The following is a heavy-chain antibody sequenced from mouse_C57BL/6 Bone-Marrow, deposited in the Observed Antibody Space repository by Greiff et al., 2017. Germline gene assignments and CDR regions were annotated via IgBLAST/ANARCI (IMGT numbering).Heavy chain of an antibody. D-gene: IGHD2-1*01. CDR2: IWSGGST. CDR1: GFSLTSYG. CDR3: ARGNYGGAY. V-gene: IGHV2-2*01. Sequence: QVQLQQSGPGLVQPSQSLSITCTVSGFSLTSYGVHWVRQSPGKGLEWLGVIWSGGSTDYNAAFISRLSISKDNSKSQVFFKMNSLQADDTAIYYCARGNYGGAYWGQGTLVTVSA. J-gene: IGHJ3*01.